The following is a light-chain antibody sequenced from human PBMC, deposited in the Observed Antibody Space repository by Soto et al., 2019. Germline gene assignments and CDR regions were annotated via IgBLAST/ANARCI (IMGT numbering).Light chain of an antibody. CDR2: GPS. J-gene: IGKJ5*01. CDR1: RSVSSN. V-gene: IGKV3D-15*01. CDR3: QQYKNWPAIT. Sequence: EIVMTHSPATLSVSPGEIATLSCRASRSVSSNLAGYQQKPCQGPRLLIYGPSTRATGIPARFSGSGSGTEFTLTINSLQSEDFAIYYCQQYKNWPAITFGQGTRLEIK.